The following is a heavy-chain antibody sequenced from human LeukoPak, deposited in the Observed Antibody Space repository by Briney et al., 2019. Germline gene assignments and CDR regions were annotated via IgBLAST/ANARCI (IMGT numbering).Heavy chain of an antibody. CDR3: ARDGYNRGSVDI. CDR2: IISILGIA. CDR1: GGTFSSYA. V-gene: IGHV1-69*04. D-gene: IGHD5-24*01. J-gene: IGHJ3*02. Sequence: SVKVSCKASGGTFSSYAICWGRQAPGQGHEWMGRIISILGIANYAQKFQGRVTITADKTTSTAYMELSSLRSEGTGVYYCARDGYNRGSVDIWGQGTMVTVSS.